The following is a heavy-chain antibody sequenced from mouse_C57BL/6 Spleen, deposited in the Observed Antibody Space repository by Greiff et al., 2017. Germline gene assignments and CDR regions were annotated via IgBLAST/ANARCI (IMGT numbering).Heavy chain of an antibody. Sequence: EVQLVESGGDLAKPGGSLKLSCAASGFTFSSYGMSWVRQTPDKRLEWVATISSGGSYTYYPDSVKGRFTISRDNAKNTLYLQMSSLKSEDTAMYYCAKGVVAEGYYFDYWGQGTTLTVSS. J-gene: IGHJ2*01. D-gene: IGHD1-1*01. CDR2: ISSGGSYT. CDR1: GFTFSSYG. V-gene: IGHV5-6*01. CDR3: AKGVVAEGYYFDY.